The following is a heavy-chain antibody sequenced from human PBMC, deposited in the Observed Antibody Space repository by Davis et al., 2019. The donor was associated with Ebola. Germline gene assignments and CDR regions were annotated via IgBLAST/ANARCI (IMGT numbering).Heavy chain of an antibody. CDR2: FGTGGDT. V-gene: IGHV3-23*01. CDR1: GFIFRNYV. D-gene: IGHD2-15*01. CDR3: ARLGDRYCSGGSCYPHDFDY. J-gene: IGHJ4*02. Sequence: GGSLRLSCETSGFIFRNYVMSWVRHAPGKGLEWVSTFGTGGDTYYADSAKGRFTISRDNSKNTLYLQMNSLRAEDTAVYYCARLGDRYCSGGSCYPHDFDYWGQGTLVTVSS.